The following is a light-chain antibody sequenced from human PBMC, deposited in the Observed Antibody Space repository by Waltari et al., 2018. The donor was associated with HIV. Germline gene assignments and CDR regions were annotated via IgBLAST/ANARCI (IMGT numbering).Light chain of an antibody. J-gene: IGLJ2*01. CDR1: TSKIGTNT. CDR2: INN. Sequence: QSVMTQPSSASGTPGQRVTISCSGRTSKIGTNTVSWYQQLPGTAPKLLIYINNQRPSVVPDRFSGSKSGTSASLAISGLQSEDEADYYCAVWDDSLNGVLFGGGTKLTVL. V-gene: IGLV1-44*01. CDR3: AVWDDSLNGVL.